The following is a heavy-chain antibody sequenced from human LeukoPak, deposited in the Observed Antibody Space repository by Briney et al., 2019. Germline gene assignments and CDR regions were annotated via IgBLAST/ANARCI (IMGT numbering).Heavy chain of an antibody. CDR2: ISYDGSNK. CDR1: GFTFSSYA. D-gene: IGHD6-13*01. Sequence: PGRSLRLSCAASGFTFSSYAMHWVRQAPGKGLEWVAVISYDGSNKYYADSVKGRFTISRDNSKNTLYLQMNSLRAEDTAVYYCASDPSYSSSSADYWGQGTLVTVSS. V-gene: IGHV3-30-3*01. CDR3: ASDPSYSSSSADY. J-gene: IGHJ4*02.